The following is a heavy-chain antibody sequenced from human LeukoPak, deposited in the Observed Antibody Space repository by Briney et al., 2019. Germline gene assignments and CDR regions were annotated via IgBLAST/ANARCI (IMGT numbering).Heavy chain of an antibody. J-gene: IGHJ3*02. D-gene: IGHD6-6*01. CDR3: AKDFPYSSSSDDAFDI. Sequence: GGSLRLSCAVSGFTFSSYAMSWVRQAPGKGLEWVSAISGSGGSTYYADSVKGRFTISRDNSKNTLYLQMNSLRAEDTAVYYCAKDFPYSSSSDDAFDIWGQGTMVTVSS. V-gene: IGHV3-23*01. CDR2: ISGSGGST. CDR1: GFTFSSYA.